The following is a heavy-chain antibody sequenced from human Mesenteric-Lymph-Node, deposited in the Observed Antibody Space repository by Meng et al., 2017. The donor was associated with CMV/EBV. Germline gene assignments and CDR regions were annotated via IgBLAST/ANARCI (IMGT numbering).Heavy chain of an antibody. V-gene: IGHV7-4-1*02. Sequence: KASGYTVTSYALNWLRQAPGQGLEWIRWIDTNTGNPTYAQDFTGRFVFSLDTSVSTAYLQISSLKAEDTAVYYCARVGASSSWGADYWGQGTLVTVSS. J-gene: IGHJ4*02. D-gene: IGHD6-13*01. CDR2: IDTNTGNP. CDR1: GYTVTSYA. CDR3: ARVGASSSWGADY.